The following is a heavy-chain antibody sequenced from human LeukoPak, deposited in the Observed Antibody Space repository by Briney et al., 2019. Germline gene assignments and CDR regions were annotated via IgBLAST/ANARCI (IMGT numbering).Heavy chain of an antibody. Sequence: PGGSLRLSCAASGFTFDDYAMHWVRQAPGKGLEWVSGISWNSGSIGYADSVKGRFTISRDNAKNSLYLQMNSLRAEDTAFYYCVKERSRTRYFDYWGQGTLVTVSS. J-gene: IGHJ4*02. CDR2: ISWNSGSI. V-gene: IGHV3-9*01. CDR3: VKERSRTRYFDY. D-gene: IGHD2-2*01. CDR1: GFTFDDYA.